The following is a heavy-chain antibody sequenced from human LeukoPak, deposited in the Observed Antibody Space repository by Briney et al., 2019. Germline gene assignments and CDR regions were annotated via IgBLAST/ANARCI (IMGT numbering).Heavy chain of an antibody. CDR3: ARLGYGGSGWLFDY. J-gene: IGHJ4*02. CDR2: LWYDGSTE. CDR1: GFTLSSYG. V-gene: IGHV3-33*01. Sequence: GGSLRLSCAASGFTLSSYGMHWVRQAPGKGLEWVAVLWYDGSTEYYAASVKGRFTISRESSKNTLYLQMNSLRAEDTAVYYCARLGYGGSGWLFDYWGQGTLVTVSS. D-gene: IGHD6-19*01.